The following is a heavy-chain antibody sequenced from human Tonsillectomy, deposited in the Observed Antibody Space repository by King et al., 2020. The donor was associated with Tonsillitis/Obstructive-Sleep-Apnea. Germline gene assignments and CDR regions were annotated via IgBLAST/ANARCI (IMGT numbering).Heavy chain of an antibody. CDR2: IKSKTDGGTT. CDR3: TTDKDSGYEMVPYYYYYYYMDV. V-gene: IGHV3-15*01. D-gene: IGHD5-12*01. J-gene: IGHJ6*03. CDR1: GFTFSNAW. Sequence: VQLVESGGGLVKPGGYLRLSCAASGFTFSNAWMSWVRQAPGKGLEWVGRIKSKTDGGTTDYAAPVKGRFTISRDDSKNTLYLQMNSLKTEDTAVYYCTTDKDSGYEMVPYYYYYYYMDVWGKGTTVTVSS.